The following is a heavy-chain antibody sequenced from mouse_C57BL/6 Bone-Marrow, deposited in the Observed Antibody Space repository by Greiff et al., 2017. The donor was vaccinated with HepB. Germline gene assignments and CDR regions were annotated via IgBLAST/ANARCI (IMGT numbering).Heavy chain of an antibody. Sequence: QVQLQQSGAELVRPGASVTLSCKASGYTFTDYEMHWVKQTPVHGLEWIGAIDPETGGTAYNQKFKGKAILTADKSSSTAYMELRSLTSEDSAVYYCTRRMGYYYGSSYPFDYWGQGTTLTVSS. CDR1: GYTFTDYE. CDR2: IDPETGGT. CDR3: TRRMGYYYGSSYPFDY. V-gene: IGHV1-15*01. D-gene: IGHD1-1*01. J-gene: IGHJ2*01.